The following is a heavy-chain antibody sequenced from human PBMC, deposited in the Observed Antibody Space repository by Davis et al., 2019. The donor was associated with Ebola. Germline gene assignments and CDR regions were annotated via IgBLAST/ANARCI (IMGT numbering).Heavy chain of an antibody. CDR2: IYYSGST. V-gene: IGHV4-59*01. Sequence: MPGGSLRLSCTVSGGSTSSYYWSWIRQPPGKGLEWVGYIYYSGSTNYNPSLKSRVTISVDTSKNQFSLKLSSVTVADTAVYYCARVDYDFWSGYYTGNWFDPWGQGTLVTVSS. CDR3: ARVDYDFWSGYYTGNWFDP. D-gene: IGHD3-3*01. J-gene: IGHJ5*02. CDR1: GGSTSSYY.